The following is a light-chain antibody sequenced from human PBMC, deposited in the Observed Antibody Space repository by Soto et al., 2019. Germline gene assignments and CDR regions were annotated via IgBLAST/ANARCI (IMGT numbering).Light chain of an antibody. CDR3: HQFRSSPPYS. J-gene: IGKJ2*03. Sequence: EIVLTQSPDTLSLSPGERATLSCRATQNVARSKLAWYQHRPGQAHRLLISGASTKTADTPDRFSGSGSGAQFTLTISRLEPEDFAVYYCHQFRSSPPYSFGQGTRLEI. CDR2: GAS. V-gene: IGKV3-20*01. CDR1: QNVARSK.